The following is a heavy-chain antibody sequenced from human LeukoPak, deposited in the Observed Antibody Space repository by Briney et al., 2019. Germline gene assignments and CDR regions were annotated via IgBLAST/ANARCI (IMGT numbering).Heavy chain of an antibody. CDR3: ARDPVRGDSSGYSEYYFDY. V-gene: IGHV3-30-3*01. CDR2: ISYDGSNK. D-gene: IGHD3-22*01. Sequence: GGSLRLSCAASGFTFSSYAMHWVRQAPGKGLEWVAVISYDGSNKYYADSVKGRFTISRDNSKNTLYLQMNSLRAEDTAVYYCARDPVRGDSSGYSEYYFDYWGQGTLVTVSS. J-gene: IGHJ4*02. CDR1: GFTFSSYA.